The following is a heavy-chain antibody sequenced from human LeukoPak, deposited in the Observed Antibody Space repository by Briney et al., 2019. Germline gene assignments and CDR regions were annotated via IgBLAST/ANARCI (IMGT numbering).Heavy chain of an antibody. CDR2: IIGSGGST. CDR3: AKEAALYSSSQNYYFDY. Sequence: GGSLKLSCAATGFTFSDSAMHWVRQASGKGLEWVSAIIGSGGSTYYADSVKGRFTISRDNSKNTLYLQMNSLRAEDTAVYYCAKEAALYSSSQNYYFDYWGQGTLVTVSS. CDR1: GFTFSDSA. D-gene: IGHD6-13*01. V-gene: IGHV3-23*01. J-gene: IGHJ4*02.